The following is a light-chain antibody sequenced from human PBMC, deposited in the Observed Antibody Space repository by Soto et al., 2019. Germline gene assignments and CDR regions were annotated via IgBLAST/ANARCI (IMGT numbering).Light chain of an antibody. CDR2: SNS. CDR1: SSSIGINT. CDR3: SAWDDRQNGPV. J-gene: IGLJ3*02. V-gene: IGLV1-44*01. Sequence: QSVLTQPPSASGTPGQRVTISCSGSSSSIGINTVNWYQQLPGTAPKLLIYSNSQRPSGVPDRFSGSKSGTSASLAISGLQSEDEADYYCSAWDDRQNGPVFGGGTKVT.